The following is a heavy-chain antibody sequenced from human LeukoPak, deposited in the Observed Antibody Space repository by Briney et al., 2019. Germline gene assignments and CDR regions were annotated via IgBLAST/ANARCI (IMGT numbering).Heavy chain of an antibody. J-gene: IGHJ4*02. V-gene: IGHV3-74*01. D-gene: IGHD2-21*01. CDR2: IKSDGRST. CDR1: GFTFSSYW. Sequence: GGSPRLSCAASGFTFSSYWMHWVRQAPGKGLVWVSRIKSDGRSTSYEDSVTGRFTMSRDNAKNTLYLQMNSLRAEDTAVYYCARDVWGDRDSYFDYWGQGTLVTVSS. CDR3: ARDVWGDRDSYFDY.